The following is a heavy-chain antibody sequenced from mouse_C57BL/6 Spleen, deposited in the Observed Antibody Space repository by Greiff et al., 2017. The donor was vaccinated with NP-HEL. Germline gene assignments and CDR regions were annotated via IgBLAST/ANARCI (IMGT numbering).Heavy chain of an antibody. CDR3: TRTTIYYYGSSWYFDV. Sequence: VQLQQSGTVLARPGASVKMSCKTSGYTFTSYWMHLVKQRPGQGLEWIGAIYPGNSDTSYNQKFKGKAKLTAVTSASTAYMELSSLTNEDSAVYYCTRTTIYYYGSSWYFDVWGTGTTVTVAS. V-gene: IGHV1-5*01. CDR2: IYPGNSDT. CDR1: GYTFTSYW. D-gene: IGHD1-1*01. J-gene: IGHJ1*03.